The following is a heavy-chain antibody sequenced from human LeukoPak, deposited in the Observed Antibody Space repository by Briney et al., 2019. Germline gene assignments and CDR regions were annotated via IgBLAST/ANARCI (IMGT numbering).Heavy chain of an antibody. J-gene: IGHJ4*02. D-gene: IGHD2-2*01. CDR3: ASEGGYCSSTSCYFDY. V-gene: IGHV3-21*01. CDR2: ISSSSSYI. CDR1: GFTFSSYS. Sequence: GGSLRLSCAASGFTFSSYSMNWVRQAPGKGLEWVSSISSSSSYIYYADSVKGRFTISRDNAKNSLYLQMNSLRAEDTAVYYCASEGGYCSSTSCYFDYWGQGTLVTVSS.